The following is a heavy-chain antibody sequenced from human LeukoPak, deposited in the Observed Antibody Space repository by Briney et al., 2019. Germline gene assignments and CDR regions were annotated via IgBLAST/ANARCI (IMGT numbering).Heavy chain of an antibody. Sequence: GGSLRLSCAASGFTFSHHWMSWVRQAPGKGLEGVAKINPDGREQYYVDSVRGRFTISRDNARNSLYLQMSSLRAEDTAVYYCARDVWFSYDLWGQGSLVTVSS. CDR3: ARDVWFSYDL. CDR2: INPDGREQ. D-gene: IGHD3-16*01. J-gene: IGHJ4*02. CDR1: GFTFSHHW. V-gene: IGHV3-7*01.